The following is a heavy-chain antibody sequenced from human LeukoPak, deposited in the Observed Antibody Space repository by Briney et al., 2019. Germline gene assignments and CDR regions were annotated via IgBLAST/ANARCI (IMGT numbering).Heavy chain of an antibody. J-gene: IGHJ4*02. CDR1: GGSISIYY. V-gene: IGHV4-59*01. D-gene: IGHD3-22*01. Sequence: PSETLSLTCTVSGGSISIYYWSWIRQPPGKGLEWIGNIYNSGSTNYNPSLKSRVTISVDTSKNQFSLKLSSVTAADTAVYYCARVRYYYDSSGYVFDYWGQGTLVTVSS. CDR3: ARVRYYYDSSGYVFDY. CDR2: IYNSGST.